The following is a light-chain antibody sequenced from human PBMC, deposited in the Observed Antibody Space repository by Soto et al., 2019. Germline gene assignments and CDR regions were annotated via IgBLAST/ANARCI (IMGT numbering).Light chain of an antibody. Sequence: DIQMTQSPSSLSASVGDSVTITCRASQAIGNYLAWLQQKPGKAPKSLIYAASILQSGVPSNFSGSGSGTDFTLTISGLQPEDCATYYCQQYKTYPVTFGGGTKVEIK. J-gene: IGKJ4*01. CDR1: QAIGNY. CDR2: AAS. V-gene: IGKV1-16*02. CDR3: QQYKTYPVT.